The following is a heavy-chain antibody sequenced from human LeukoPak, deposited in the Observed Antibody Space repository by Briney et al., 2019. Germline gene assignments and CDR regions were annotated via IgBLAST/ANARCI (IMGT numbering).Heavy chain of an antibody. CDR2: ISSSSSYI. D-gene: IGHD2-2*01. V-gene: IGHV3-21*01. CDR3: ARVPEYCSSTSCSIDY. CDR1: GFTFSRYS. Sequence: GGSLRLSCAASGFTFSRYSMNWVRQAPGKGLEWVSSISSSSSYIYYADSVKGRFTISRDNAKNSLYLQMNSLRAEDTAVYYCARVPEYCSSTSCSIDYWDQGTLVTVSS. J-gene: IGHJ4*02.